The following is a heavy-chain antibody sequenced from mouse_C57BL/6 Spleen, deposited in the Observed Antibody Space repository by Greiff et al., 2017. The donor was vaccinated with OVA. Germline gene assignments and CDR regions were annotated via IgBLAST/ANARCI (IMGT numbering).Heavy chain of an antibody. CDR3: ARRLLGYGSSYEYFDV. V-gene: IGHV1-55*01. D-gene: IGHD1-1*01. CDR2: IYPGSGST. CDR1: GYTFTSYW. Sequence: QVQLQQPGAELVKPGASVKMSCKASGYTFTSYWITWVKQRPGQGLEWIGDIYPGSGSTNYNEKFKSKATLTVDTSSSTAYMQLSSLTSEDSAVYYCARRLLGYGSSYEYFDVWGTGTTVTVSS. J-gene: IGHJ1*03.